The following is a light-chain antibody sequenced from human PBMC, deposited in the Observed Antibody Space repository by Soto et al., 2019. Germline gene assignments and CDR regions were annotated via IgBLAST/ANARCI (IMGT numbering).Light chain of an antibody. CDR1: QSVSSN. Sequence: EIVMTQSPATLSVSPGERATLSCRASQSVSSNLAWYQQKPGQAPRLLIYGASTRATGIPARFSGSESGTEFTLTISSLQSEDFAVYYCQQYNNWQGTFGQGTKVDIK. CDR2: GAS. J-gene: IGKJ1*01. CDR3: QQYNNWQGT. V-gene: IGKV3-15*01.